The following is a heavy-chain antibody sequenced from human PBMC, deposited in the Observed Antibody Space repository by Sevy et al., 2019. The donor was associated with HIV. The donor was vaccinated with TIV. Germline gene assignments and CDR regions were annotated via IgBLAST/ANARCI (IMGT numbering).Heavy chain of an antibody. J-gene: IGHJ6*02. Sequence: GGSLRLSCAASGFTFSSYWMSWVRQAPGKGLEWVANIKQDGSEKYYVDSVKGRFTISRDNAKNSLYLQMNSLRAGDTAVYYCARDRYYYDSSGYYGMLGYYYYYGMDVWGQGTTVTVSS. V-gene: IGHV3-7*01. D-gene: IGHD3-22*01. CDR1: GFTFSSYW. CDR2: IKQDGSEK. CDR3: ARDRYYYDSSGYYGMLGYYYYYGMDV.